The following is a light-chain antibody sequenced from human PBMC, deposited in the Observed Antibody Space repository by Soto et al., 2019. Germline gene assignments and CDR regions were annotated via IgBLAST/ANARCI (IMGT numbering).Light chain of an antibody. J-gene: IGLJ1*01. V-gene: IGLV2-14*03. Sequence: QSALTQPASVSGSPGQSITMSCTGTSSDIGTSNYVSWYQQYPGKAPKLMIYDVSNRPLGVSIRFSGSKSGNTASLTISGLQSEDEADYYCSSYTTISTYVFGTGTKGTVL. CDR3: SSYTTISTYV. CDR2: DVS. CDR1: SSDIGTSNY.